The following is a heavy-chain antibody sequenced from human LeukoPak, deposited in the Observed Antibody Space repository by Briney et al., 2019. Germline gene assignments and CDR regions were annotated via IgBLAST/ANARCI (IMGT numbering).Heavy chain of an antibody. J-gene: IGHJ4*02. V-gene: IGHV4-34*01. Sequence: SETLSLTCAVYGESLSRFYWSWIRQPPGKGLEWIGEINHSGVSNYNPSLKSRVTILLDTSRNQFSLKLSSVTATDTAVYYCARSGTYYRTFDFWGQGTLVTVSS. CDR3: ARSGTYYRTFDF. CDR2: INHSGVS. D-gene: IGHD1-26*01. CDR1: GESLSRFY.